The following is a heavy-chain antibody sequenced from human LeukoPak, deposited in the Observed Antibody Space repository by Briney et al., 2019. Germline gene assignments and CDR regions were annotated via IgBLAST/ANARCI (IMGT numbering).Heavy chain of an antibody. Sequence: PSENLSRNGTVSGGSIITYYWSWIRPRAGNGLEWVCRIYGGSTNYNPSLKNRVTMSVDTSKNQFSLKLSSVTAADTAIYYCARVPGGATGHIDYWGQGTLVTVSS. J-gene: IGHJ4*02. V-gene: IGHV4-4*07. CDR1: GGSIITYY. CDR3: ARVPGGATGHIDY. CDR2: IYGGST. D-gene: IGHD3-16*01.